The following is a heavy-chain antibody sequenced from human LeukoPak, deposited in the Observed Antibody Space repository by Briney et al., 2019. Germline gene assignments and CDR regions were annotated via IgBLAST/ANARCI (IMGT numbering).Heavy chain of an antibody. CDR1: GGSISSGDYY. J-gene: IGHJ6*03. Sequence: PSETLSLTCTVSGGSISSGDYYWSWIRQPPGKGLEWIGYIYYSGSTNYNPSLKSRVTISVDTSKNQFSLKLSSVTAADTAVYYCARGYRRGYYYMDVWGKGTTVTVS. CDR2: IYYSGST. CDR3: ARGYRRGYYYMDV. V-gene: IGHV4-30-4*08. D-gene: IGHD1-1*01.